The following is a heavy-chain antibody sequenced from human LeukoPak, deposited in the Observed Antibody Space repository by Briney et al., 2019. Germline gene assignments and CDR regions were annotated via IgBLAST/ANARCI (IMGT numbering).Heavy chain of an antibody. Sequence: PSETLSLTCTVSGGSINSYYWSWIRQPPGKGLEWIGSIYYSGSTYYNPSLKSRVTISVDTSKNQFSLKLSSVTAADTAVYYCARLSWGSDSSGYYYDWFDPWGQGTLVTVSS. CDR3: ARLSWGSDSSGYYYDWFDP. J-gene: IGHJ5*02. V-gene: IGHV4-39*01. CDR1: GGSINSYY. D-gene: IGHD3-22*01. CDR2: IYYSGST.